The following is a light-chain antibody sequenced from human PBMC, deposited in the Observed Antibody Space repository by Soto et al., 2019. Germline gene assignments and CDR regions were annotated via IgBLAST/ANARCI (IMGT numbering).Light chain of an antibody. Sequence: DIVLTQSPCTLSLSPGERATLSCRASQSVSNNYLAWYQQKPGQAPRLLIYGASNRATGIPDRFSGSGSGTDFTLTISRLEPEDFVVFYCYQYGSTPPTFGQGTKV. CDR2: GAS. CDR3: YQYGSTPPT. J-gene: IGKJ1*01. V-gene: IGKV3-20*01. CDR1: QSVSNNY.